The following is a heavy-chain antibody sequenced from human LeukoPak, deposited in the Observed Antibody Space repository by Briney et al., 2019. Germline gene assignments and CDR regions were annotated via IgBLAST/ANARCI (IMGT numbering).Heavy chain of an antibody. CDR2: IYYSGST. D-gene: IGHD5-18*01. J-gene: IGHJ4*02. CDR1: GGSISSSSYY. V-gene: IGHV4-39*01. Sequence: SETLSLTCTVSGGSISSSSYYWGWIRPPPGKGLEWIGSIYYSGSTYCNPSLKSRVTISVDTSKNQFSLRLSSVTAADTAVFYCERHRGYSYGGNFDYWGQGTLVTVSS. CDR3: ERHRGYSYGGNFDY.